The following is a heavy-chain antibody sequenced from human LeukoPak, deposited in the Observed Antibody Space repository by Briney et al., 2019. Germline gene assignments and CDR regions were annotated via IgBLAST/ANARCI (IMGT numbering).Heavy chain of an antibody. CDR3: ARGEVNIAVAGDYFDY. J-gene: IGHJ4*02. Sequence: SETLSLTCTVSGGSISSSSYYWGWIRQPPGKGLEWIGNIYYSGSTYYNPSLKSRVTISVDTSKNQFSLNLSSVTAADTAVYYCARGEVNIAVAGDYFDYWGQGTLVTVSS. D-gene: IGHD6-19*01. CDR1: GGSISSSSYY. CDR2: IYYSGST. V-gene: IGHV4-39*07.